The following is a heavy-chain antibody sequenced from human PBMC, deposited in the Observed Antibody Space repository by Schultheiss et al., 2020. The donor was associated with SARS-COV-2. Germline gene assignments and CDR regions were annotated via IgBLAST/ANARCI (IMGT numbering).Heavy chain of an antibody. Sequence: SQTLSLTCAVYGGSFSGYYWSWIRQPPGKGLEWIGYIYYSGSTYYNPSLKSRVTISVDTSKNQFSLKLSSVTAADTAVYYCARVGIAARPRERGYFDYWGQGTLVTVSS. D-gene: IGHD6-6*01. CDR2: IYYSGST. V-gene: IGHV4-34*09. CDR1: GGSFSGYY. CDR3: ARVGIAARPRERGYFDY. J-gene: IGHJ4*02.